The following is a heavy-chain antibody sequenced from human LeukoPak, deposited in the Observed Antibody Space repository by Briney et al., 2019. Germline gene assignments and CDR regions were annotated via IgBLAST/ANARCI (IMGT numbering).Heavy chain of an antibody. CDR1: GYTFTGYY. J-gene: IGHJ4*02. D-gene: IGHD3-10*01. CDR2: INPNSGGT. CDR3: ARVYGSGSFYKF. V-gene: IGHV1-2*02. Sequence: VASVKVSCKASGYTFTGYYMHWVRQAPGQGLEWMGWINPNSGGTNYAQKFQGRVTMTRDTSISTVYMDLIRLKSDDTAVYYCARVYGSGSFYKFWGQATLVTVSS.